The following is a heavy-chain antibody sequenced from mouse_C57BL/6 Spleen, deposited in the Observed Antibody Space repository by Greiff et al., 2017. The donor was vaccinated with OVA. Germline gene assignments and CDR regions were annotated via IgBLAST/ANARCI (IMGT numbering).Heavy chain of an antibody. CDR3: ARGGDYDKGYYYAMDY. CDR2: IYPRSGNT. D-gene: IGHD2-4*01. J-gene: IGHJ4*01. V-gene: IGHV1-81*01. CDR1: DYTFTSYG. Sequence: QVQLQQSGAELARPGASVKLSCKASDYTFTSYGISWVKQRTGQGLEWIGEIYPRSGNTYYNEKFKGKATLTADKSSSTAYMELRSLTSEDSAVYFCARGGDYDKGYYYAMDYWGQGTSVTVSS.